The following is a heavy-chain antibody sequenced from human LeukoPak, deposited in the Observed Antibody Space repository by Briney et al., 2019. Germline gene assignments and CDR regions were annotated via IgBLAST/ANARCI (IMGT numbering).Heavy chain of an antibody. D-gene: IGHD6-13*01. CDR3: ARDPESSSFDY. CDR2: IDQDGSVR. CDR1: GFTFSSFW. Sequence: GGSLRLSCVASGFTFSSFWMSWVRQAPGKGLEFVANIDQDGSVRNYVDSVKGRFIISRDNAKNSLYLQMDSLRAEDTAVYFCARDPESSSFDYWGLGTPVTVSS. J-gene: IGHJ4*02. V-gene: IGHV3-7*01.